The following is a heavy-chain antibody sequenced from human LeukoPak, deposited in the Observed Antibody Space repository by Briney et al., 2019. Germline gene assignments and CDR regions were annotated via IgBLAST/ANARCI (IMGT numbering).Heavy chain of an antibody. CDR3: AKEDGYGGAFDI. J-gene: IGHJ3*02. CDR2: ISGSGGST. CDR1: GFIFRDYA. D-gene: IGHD5-24*01. Sequence: GGSLRLSCTASGFIFRDYAMSWVRQAPGKGLEWVSAISGSGGSTYYADSVKGRFTISRDNSKNTLYLQMNSLRAEDTAVYYCAKEDGYGGAFDIWGQGAMVTVSS. V-gene: IGHV3-23*01.